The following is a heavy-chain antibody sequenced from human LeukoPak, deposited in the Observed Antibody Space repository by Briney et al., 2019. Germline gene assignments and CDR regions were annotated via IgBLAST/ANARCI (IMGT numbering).Heavy chain of an antibody. CDR1: GGSFSGYY. J-gene: IGHJ3*02. CDR2: INHSGST. CDR3: ARGYDFWSGYYRDAFDI. Sequence: SETLSLTCAVYGGSFSGYYWSWIRQHPGKGLEWIGEINHSGSTNYNPSLKSRVTISVDTSKNQFSLKLSSVTAADTAVYYCARGYDFWSGYYRDAFDIWGQGTMVTVSS. D-gene: IGHD3-3*01. V-gene: IGHV4-34*01.